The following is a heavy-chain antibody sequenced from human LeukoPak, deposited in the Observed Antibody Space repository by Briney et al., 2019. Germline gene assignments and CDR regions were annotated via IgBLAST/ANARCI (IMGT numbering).Heavy chain of an antibody. D-gene: IGHD1-14*01. V-gene: IGHV3-23*01. CDR1: GFTFSTYE. J-gene: IGHJ4*02. CDR2: ISESGTTT. CDR3: AKRSPSENHHLDS. Sequence: HPGGSLRLSCAASGFTFSTYEMNWVRQAPGKGLEWVSVISESGTTTYYAGSVKGRFTISRDNSKNTLYLQMNSLTVEDTAVYYCAKRSPSENHHLDSWGQGTLVTVSS.